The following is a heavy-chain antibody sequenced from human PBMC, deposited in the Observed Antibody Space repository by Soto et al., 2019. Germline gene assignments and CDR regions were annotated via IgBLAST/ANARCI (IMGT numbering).Heavy chain of an antibody. CDR3: AGQRTSVVTQAYFDS. CDR1: GDSINNRSYY. Sequence: SETLSLTCTVTGDSINNRSYYWGWIRQPPGKGLEWIGSIYYSGSTYNNPSLKSRVSMSVDTSKNQFSLKLRSVTAADTALYYCAGQRTSVVTQAYFDSWGQGSLVTVSS. J-gene: IGHJ4*02. CDR2: IYYSGST. D-gene: IGHD2-21*02. V-gene: IGHV4-39*01.